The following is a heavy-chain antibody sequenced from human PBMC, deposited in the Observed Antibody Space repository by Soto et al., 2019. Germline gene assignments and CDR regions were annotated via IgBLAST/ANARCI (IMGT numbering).Heavy chain of an antibody. V-gene: IGHV1-46*01. CDR1: GGTFSSYT. CDR2: INPIGGST. Sequence: ASVKVSCKASGGTFSSYTISWVRQAPGQGLEWMGIINPIGGSTDYAQKFQGRVTMTRDTSTSTVYMELSSLRSEDTAVYYCASGRSCSGGSCYFDYWGQGALVTVSS. J-gene: IGHJ4*02. CDR3: ASGRSCSGGSCYFDY. D-gene: IGHD2-15*01.